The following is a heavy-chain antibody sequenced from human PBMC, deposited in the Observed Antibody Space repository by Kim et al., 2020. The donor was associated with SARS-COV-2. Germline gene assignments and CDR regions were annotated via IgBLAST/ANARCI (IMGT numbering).Heavy chain of an antibody. J-gene: IGHJ6*02. V-gene: IGHV3-30*07. CDR3: ARDGSGTFPNYGMDV. D-gene: IGHD3-10*01. Sequence: ADSGTGRFTISRDNSKNTLYLQMNSLRAEDTAVYYCARDGSGTFPNYGMDVWGQGTTVTVSS.